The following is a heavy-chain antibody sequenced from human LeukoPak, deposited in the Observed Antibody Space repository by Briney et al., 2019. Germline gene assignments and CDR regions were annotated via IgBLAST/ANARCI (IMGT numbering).Heavy chain of an antibody. CDR1: GGSISSSSYY. J-gene: IGHJ5*02. V-gene: IGHV4-39*01. CDR3: ARRSYGVPFDP. D-gene: IGHD3-10*01. Sequence: SETLSLTCTVSGGSISSSSYYWGWVRQPPGKGLEWIGTFSYSGNIYYNPSLKSRVTISVDMSKNQFSLELTSVTAADTAVYYCARRSYGVPFDPWGQGILVTVSS. CDR2: FSYSGNI.